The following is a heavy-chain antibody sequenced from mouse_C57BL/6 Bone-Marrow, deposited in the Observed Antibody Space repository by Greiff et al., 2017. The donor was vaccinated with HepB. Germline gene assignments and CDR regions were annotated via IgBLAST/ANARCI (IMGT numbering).Heavy chain of an antibody. CDR3: AREVSYYYGSSYYFDY. V-gene: IGHV5-16*01. CDR2: INYDGSST. Sequence: EVKLQESEGGLVQPGSSMKLSCTASGFTFSDYYMAWVRQVPEKGLEWVANINYDGSSTYYLDSLKSRFIISRDNAKNILYLQMSSLKSEDTATYYCAREVSYYYGSSYYFDYWGQGTTLTVSS. D-gene: IGHD1-1*01. CDR1: GFTFSDYY. J-gene: IGHJ2*01.